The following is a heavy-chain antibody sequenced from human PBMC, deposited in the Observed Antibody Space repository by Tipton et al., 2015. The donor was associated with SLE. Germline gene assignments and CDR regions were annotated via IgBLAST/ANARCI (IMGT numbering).Heavy chain of an antibody. V-gene: IGHV4-34*01. J-gene: IGHJ4*02. CDR2: INHSGST. Sequence: TLSLTCALYGGSFNDYYWSWIRQPPGKGLEWIGEINHSGSTNYNPSLKSRVSISIDTSKKQFSLKLTSVTAADTAAYYCARAGYGSHWFLDYWGQGTLVTVSS. D-gene: IGHD6-13*01. CDR1: GGSFNDYY. CDR3: ARAGYGSHWFLDY.